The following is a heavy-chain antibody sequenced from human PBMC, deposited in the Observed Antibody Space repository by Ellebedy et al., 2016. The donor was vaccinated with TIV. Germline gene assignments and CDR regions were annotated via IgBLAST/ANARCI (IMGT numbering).Heavy chain of an antibody. CDR3: ARGLGVFDP. V-gene: IGHV4-61*01. D-gene: IGHD2-8*01. CDR1: GGSVSSGSYY. CDR2: IYYSGST. J-gene: IGHJ5*02. Sequence: SETLSLTXTVSGGSVSSGSYYWSWIRQPPGKGLEWIGYIYYSGSTNYNPSLKSRVTISVDTSKNQFSLKLSSVTAADTAVYYCARGLGVFDPWGHGTLVTVSS.